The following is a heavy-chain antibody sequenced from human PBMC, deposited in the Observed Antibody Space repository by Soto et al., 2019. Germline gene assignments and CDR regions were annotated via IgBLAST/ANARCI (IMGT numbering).Heavy chain of an antibody. Sequence: QLQLQESGPGLVKPSETLSLTCTVSGGSISSSSYYWGWIRQPPGKGLEWIGSIYYSGSTYYNPSLKSRVPISVDTSKNQFSLKLSSVTAADTAVYYCARHSFGAAAPLMFGLFDYWGQGTLVTVSS. CDR1: GGSISSSSYY. J-gene: IGHJ4*02. CDR2: IYYSGST. V-gene: IGHV4-39*01. CDR3: ARHSFGAAAPLMFGLFDY. D-gene: IGHD6-13*01.